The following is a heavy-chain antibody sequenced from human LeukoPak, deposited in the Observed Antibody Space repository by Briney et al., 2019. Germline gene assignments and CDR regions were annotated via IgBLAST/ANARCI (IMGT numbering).Heavy chain of an antibody. J-gene: IGHJ6*02. Sequence: ASVKVSCKASGYTFTSYGISWVRQAPGQGLEWMGWISAYNGNTNYAQKLQGRVTMTTDTSTSTAYMELRSLRSDDTAVYYCARTKFSCYYYGMDVWGQGTTVTVSS. CDR1: GYTFTSYG. CDR3: ARTKFSCYYYGMDV. D-gene: IGHD3-3*01. CDR2: ISAYNGNT. V-gene: IGHV1-18*01.